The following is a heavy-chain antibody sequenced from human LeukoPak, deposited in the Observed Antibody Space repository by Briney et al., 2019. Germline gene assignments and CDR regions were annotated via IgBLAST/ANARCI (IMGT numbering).Heavy chain of an antibody. CDR3: AKSSSGWYYGY. CDR1: GFTFSSYG. V-gene: IGHV3-30*18. J-gene: IGHJ4*02. D-gene: IGHD6-19*01. CDR2: ISYDGSNK. Sequence: GGSLRLSCAASGFTFSSYGMHWVRRAPGKGLEWVAVISYDGSNKYYADSVKGRFTISRDNSKNTLYLQMNSLRAEDTAVYYCAKSSSGWYYGYWGQGTLVTVSS.